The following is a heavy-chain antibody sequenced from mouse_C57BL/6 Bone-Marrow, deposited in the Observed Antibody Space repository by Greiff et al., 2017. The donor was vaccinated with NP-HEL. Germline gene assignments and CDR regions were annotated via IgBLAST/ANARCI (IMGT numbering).Heavy chain of an antibody. D-gene: IGHD1-1*01. J-gene: IGHJ1*03. CDR1: GFTFSDYY. Sequence: DVKLVESGGGLVQPGGSLKLSCAASGFTFSDYYMYWVRQTPGKRLEWVAYISNGGGSTYYPDTVKGRFTISRDNAKNTLYLKRSRLESEDTAMYYCARRDYYGSSSHWYFYVWGTGTTVTVSS. V-gene: IGHV5-12*01. CDR3: ARRDYYGSSSHWYFYV. CDR2: ISNGGGST.